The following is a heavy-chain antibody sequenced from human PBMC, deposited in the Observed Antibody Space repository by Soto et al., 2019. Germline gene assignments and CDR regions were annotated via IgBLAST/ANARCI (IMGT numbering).Heavy chain of an antibody. J-gene: IGHJ6*02. CDR2: IYPGDSNT. CDR3: ARHLGSPGYYSGMDV. V-gene: IGHV5-51*01. Sequence: PGESLKISCNGSGYTFTNYWIDWVRQMPGKGLEWMGIIYPGDSNTKYSPSFQGQVTISADKSTSTAFLQWSTLKASDTAMYYCARHLGSPGYYSGMDVWGQGTTVTVSS. D-gene: IGHD6-13*01. CDR1: GYTFTNYW.